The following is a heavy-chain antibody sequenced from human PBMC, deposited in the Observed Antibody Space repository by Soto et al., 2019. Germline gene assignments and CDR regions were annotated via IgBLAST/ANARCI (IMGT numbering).Heavy chain of an antibody. CDR2: IRSKAYGGTT. Sequence: PGGSLRLSCTASGFTFGDYAMSWFRQAPGKGLEWVGFIRSKAYGGTTEYAASVKGRFTISRDDSKSIAYLQMNSLKTEDTAVYYCTRDWTGIVVVPAAISNYYYGMDVWGQGTTVTVSS. CDR1: GFTFGDYA. D-gene: IGHD2-2*02. CDR3: TRDWTGIVVVPAAISNYYYGMDV. J-gene: IGHJ6*02. V-gene: IGHV3-49*03.